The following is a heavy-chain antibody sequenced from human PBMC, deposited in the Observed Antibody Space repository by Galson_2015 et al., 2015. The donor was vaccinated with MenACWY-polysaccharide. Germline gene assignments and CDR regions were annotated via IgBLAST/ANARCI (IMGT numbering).Heavy chain of an antibody. D-gene: IGHD3-22*01. V-gene: IGHV1-69*11. Sequence: SVKVSCKASRGTLSNYAISWVRQAPGQGLEWMGRIIPFVGSTNYARKFQGRVTITADSSTSTVYMELKSLRSEDTAVFYCAVQGDRTDDFGHGGQGNSGGYSGYWGQGTPVIVSS. CDR3: AVQGDRTDDFGHGGQGNSGGYSGY. CDR1: RGTLSNYA. J-gene: IGHJ4*02. CDR2: IIPFVGST.